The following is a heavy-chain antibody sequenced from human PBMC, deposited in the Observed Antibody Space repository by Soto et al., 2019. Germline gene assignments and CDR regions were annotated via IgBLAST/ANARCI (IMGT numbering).Heavy chain of an antibody. Sequence: SMQVSCKDSGGTFSSYAISWVRQAPGQGLEWMGGIIPIFGTANYAQKFQGRVTITADESTSTAYMELSSLRSEDTAVYYCARDLCSGGSCYSPYWGQGTLVTVAS. CDR2: IIPIFGTA. J-gene: IGHJ4*02. D-gene: IGHD2-15*01. CDR1: GGTFSSYA. V-gene: IGHV1-69*13. CDR3: ARDLCSGGSCYSPY.